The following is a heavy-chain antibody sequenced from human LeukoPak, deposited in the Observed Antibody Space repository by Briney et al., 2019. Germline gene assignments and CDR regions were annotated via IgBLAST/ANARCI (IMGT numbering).Heavy chain of an antibody. CDR2: ISSSSSYI. CDR3: ARGGLVVVITMVDY. D-gene: IGHD3-22*01. CDR1: GFTFSSYS. V-gene: IGHV3-21*01. J-gene: IGHJ4*02. Sequence: GGSLRLSCAASGFTFSSYSMNWVRQAPGKGLEWVSSISSSSSYIYYADSVKGRFTISRDNAKNSLYLQMNSLRAEDTAVYYCARGGLVVVITMVDYWGQGTPVTVSS.